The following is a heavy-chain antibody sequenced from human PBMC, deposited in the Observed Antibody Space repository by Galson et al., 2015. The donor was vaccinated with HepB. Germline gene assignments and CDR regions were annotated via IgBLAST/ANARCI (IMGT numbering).Heavy chain of an antibody. J-gene: IGHJ6*02. CDR2: IKSKTDGGTT. CDR1: GFTFSNAW. CDR3: TTAGDIVLIGLSKYYYGMDV. V-gene: IGHV3-15*01. Sequence: SLRLSCAASGFTFSNAWMSWVRQAPGKGLEWVGRIKSKTDGGTTDYAAPVKGRFTISRDDSKNTLYLQMNGLKTEDTAVYYCTTAGDIVLIGLSKYYYGMDVWGQGTTVTVSS. D-gene: IGHD2-8*01.